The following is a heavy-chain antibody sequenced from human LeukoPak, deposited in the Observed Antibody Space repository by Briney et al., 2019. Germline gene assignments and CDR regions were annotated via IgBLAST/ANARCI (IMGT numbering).Heavy chain of an antibody. V-gene: IGHV3-11*01. CDR1: GFTFSDYY. D-gene: IGHD3-22*01. Sequence: PGGSLRLSCAASGFTFSDYYMSWIRQAPGKGLEWVSYISSGSTIYYADSVKGRFTISRDNAKNSLYLQMNSLRAEDTAVYYCARVPTYYYDSSGYLLYFDYWGQGTLVTVSS. CDR3: ARVPTYYYDSSGYLLYFDY. J-gene: IGHJ4*02. CDR2: ISSGSTI.